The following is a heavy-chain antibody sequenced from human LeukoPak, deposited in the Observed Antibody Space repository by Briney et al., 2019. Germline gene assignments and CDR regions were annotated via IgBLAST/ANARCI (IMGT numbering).Heavy chain of an antibody. CDR3: ARDSGYSGYSDY. CDR2: ITVGGGST. CDR1: GFTFTSFA. V-gene: IGHV3-23*01. D-gene: IGHD5-12*01. J-gene: IGHJ4*02. Sequence: GGSLRLSCAASGFTFTSFAMNWVRQAPGKGLEWVSTITVGGGSTHYADSVKGRFTISRDTSTLYLQMNSLRADDTAVYYCARDSGYSGYSDYWGQGTLVSVSS.